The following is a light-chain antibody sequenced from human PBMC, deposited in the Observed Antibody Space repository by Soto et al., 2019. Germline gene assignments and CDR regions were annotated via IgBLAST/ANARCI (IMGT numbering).Light chain of an antibody. CDR1: QSVRSY. J-gene: IGKJ5*01. CDR2: DAS. CDR3: QQRSDWAIT. V-gene: IGKV3-11*01. Sequence: EIVLTQSPATLSLSPGERATLSCRASQSVRSYLAWYQQRPGQAPRLLIYDASNWATGIPARFSGSGSETDFTLSISSLEPEDFAVYYCQQRSDWAITFGQGTRLEIK.